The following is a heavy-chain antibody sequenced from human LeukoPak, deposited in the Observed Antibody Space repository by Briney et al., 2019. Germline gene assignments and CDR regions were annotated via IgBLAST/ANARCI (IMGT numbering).Heavy chain of an antibody. CDR1: GYTFTSYD. D-gene: IGHD3-10*01. CDR3: ARSKGARFRELLND. CDR2: MNPNSGNT. V-gene: IGHV1-8*01. J-gene: IGHJ4*02. Sequence: ASVKVSCKASGYTFTSYDINWVRQATGQGLEWMGWMNPNSGNTGYAQKLQGRVTMTRNTSISTAYMELSSLRSDDTAVYYCARSKGARFRELLNDWGQGTLVTVSS.